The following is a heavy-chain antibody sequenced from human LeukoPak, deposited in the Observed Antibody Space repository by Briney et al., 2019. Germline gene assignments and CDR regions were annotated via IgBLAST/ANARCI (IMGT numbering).Heavy chain of an antibody. D-gene: IGHD3-22*01. CDR2: INPNSGGT. V-gene: IGHV1-2*02. CDR3: AREISMYYYDSSGYSNWFDP. CDR1: GYTFTGYY. J-gene: IGHJ5*02. Sequence: ASAKVSCKASGYTFTGYYMHWVRQAPGQGLEWMGWINPNSGGTNYAQKFQGRVTMTRDTSISTAYMELSRLRSDDTAVYYCAREISMYYYDSSGYSNWFDPWGQGTLVTVSS.